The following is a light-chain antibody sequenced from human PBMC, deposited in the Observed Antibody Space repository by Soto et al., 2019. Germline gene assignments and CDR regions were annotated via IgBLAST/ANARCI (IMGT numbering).Light chain of an antibody. V-gene: IGKV1-27*01. CDR2: AAS. J-gene: IGKJ3*01. CDR3: QKYSSVPV. Sequence: DIQMTQSPTSRSASVGDRVTITCRASQGIRNYVAWYQQIPGKAPKLLIYAASTLQSGIASRFSGSGSGTDFTLTINGLQPEDVATYSCQKYSSVPVFGPGTKVEIK. CDR1: QGIRNY.